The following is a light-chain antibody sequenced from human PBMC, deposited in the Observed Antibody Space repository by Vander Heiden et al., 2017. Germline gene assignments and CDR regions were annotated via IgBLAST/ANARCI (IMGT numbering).Light chain of an antibody. CDR2: DAS. Sequence: LQLPQSPPSLSSSVGDRVTITCRASLPISSYLDWYQQKPGKAPNLLLFDASSLQSGVPSRFSGSGSGTDFTLTISSLQPEDFATYYCQQSYTTPLTFGGGTRVEIK. CDR1: LPISSY. V-gene: IGKV1-39*01. J-gene: IGKJ4*01. CDR3: QQSYTTPLT.